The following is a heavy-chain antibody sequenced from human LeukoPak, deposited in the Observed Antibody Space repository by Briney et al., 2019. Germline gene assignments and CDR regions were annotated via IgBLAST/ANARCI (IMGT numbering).Heavy chain of an antibody. CDR2: ISGSGGST. Sequence: PGGSLPLPRAASGFTFSSYAMSWVRQAPGTGLDWFSAISGSGGSTYYADSVKGRFTISRDNSKNTLYLQMNSLRAEDTAVYYCAIPLDDCSIRCYWSQGTLVTVSS. CDR1: GFTFSSYA. D-gene: IGHD2-8*01. CDR3: AIPLDDCSIRCY. V-gene: IGHV3-23*01. J-gene: IGHJ4*02.